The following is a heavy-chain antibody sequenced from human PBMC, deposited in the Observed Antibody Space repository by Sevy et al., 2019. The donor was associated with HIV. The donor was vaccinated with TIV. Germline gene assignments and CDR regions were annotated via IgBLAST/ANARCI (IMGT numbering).Heavy chain of an antibody. D-gene: IGHD2-2*02. CDR3: TKALNRGCDSINCYNYYYYFYGLDV. J-gene: IGHJ6*02. CDR2: ISWNRGSV. Sequence: SLRLSCAASGFPFNDHAMHWVRQTPGKGLEWVAGISWNRGSVGYADSVKGRFTISRDNAKQSISLQMNSLRADDTALYFCTKALNRGCDSINCYNYYYYFYGLDVWGHGTTVTVSS. V-gene: IGHV3-9*01. CDR1: GFPFNDHA.